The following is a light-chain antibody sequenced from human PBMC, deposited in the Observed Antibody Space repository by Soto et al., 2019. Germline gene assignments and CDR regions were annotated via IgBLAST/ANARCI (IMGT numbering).Light chain of an antibody. Sequence: EIVLTQSPATLSLSPGEGATVSCRASLSVLSQLAWYQQKPGQPPRLLIYDASNRATDIPARFSGSGSGTDFTLTISSLEPEDFAVYYCQHRVNWPFTFGPGTKVDIK. J-gene: IGKJ3*01. CDR2: DAS. V-gene: IGKV3-11*01. CDR3: QHRVNWPFT. CDR1: LSVLSQ.